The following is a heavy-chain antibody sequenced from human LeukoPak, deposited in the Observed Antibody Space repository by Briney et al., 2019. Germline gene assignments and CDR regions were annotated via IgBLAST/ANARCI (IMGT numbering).Heavy chain of an antibody. CDR3: ARDNQAAPLDY. CDR2: ISTNDAK. Sequence: GGSLRLSCAASGFTFSTYSMNWVRQAPGRGLEWVSHISTNDAKYYADSLKGRFTISRDNAKNSLYLQMDSLRAEDTAVYYCARDNQAAPLDYWGQGTLVIVSS. CDR1: GFTFSTYS. D-gene: IGHD6-6*01. V-gene: IGHV3-48*01. J-gene: IGHJ4*02.